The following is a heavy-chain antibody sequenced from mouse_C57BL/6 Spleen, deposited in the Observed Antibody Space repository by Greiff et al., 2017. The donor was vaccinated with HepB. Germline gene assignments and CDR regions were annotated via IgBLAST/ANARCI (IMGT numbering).Heavy chain of an antibody. D-gene: IGHD3-1*01. Sequence: QVQLQQPGAELVMPGASVKLSCKASGYTFTSYWMHWVKQRPGQGLEWIGEIDPSDSYTNYNQKFKGKSTLTVDKSSSTAYMQLSSLTSEDSAVYYCARARAFDYWGQSATLTVSS. CDR3: ARARAFDY. V-gene: IGHV1-69*01. CDR2: IDPSDSYT. J-gene: IGHJ2*01. CDR1: GYTFTSYW.